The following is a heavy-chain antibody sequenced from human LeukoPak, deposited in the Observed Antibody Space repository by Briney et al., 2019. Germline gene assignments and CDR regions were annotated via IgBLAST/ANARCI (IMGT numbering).Heavy chain of an antibody. D-gene: IGHD6-19*01. V-gene: IGHV4-34*01. CDR3: SRGSFSSGWHQRGTFYYGMDV. CDR1: GGSVSGYY. Sequence: SETLSLTCEVYGGSVSGYYWGWIRQPPGKGLEWIGEITHGGYTNYNPSLKSRVTISLDTSKKHFSLKLSSVTAADTAVYFCSRGSFSSGWHQRGTFYYGMDVWGQGTTVTVSS. CDR2: ITHGGYT. J-gene: IGHJ6*02.